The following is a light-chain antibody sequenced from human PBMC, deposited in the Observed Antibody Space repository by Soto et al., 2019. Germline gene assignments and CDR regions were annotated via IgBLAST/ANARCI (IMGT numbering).Light chain of an antibody. CDR2: EVS. V-gene: IGLV2-14*01. CDR1: SSDVGGYNY. J-gene: IGLJ1*01. CDR3: TSYRSSSALDV. Sequence: QSALTQPASVSGSPGQSITISCTGTSSDVGGYNYVSWYQHHPGKAPKLMIYEVSHRPSGVSDRFSGAKSGNTASLIISGLQAEDEAVYYCTSYRSSSALDVFGDGTKVTVL.